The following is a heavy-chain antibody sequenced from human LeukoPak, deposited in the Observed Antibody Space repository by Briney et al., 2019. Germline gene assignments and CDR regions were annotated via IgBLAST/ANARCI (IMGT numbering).Heavy chain of an antibody. D-gene: IGHD3-10*01. CDR3: ATSPGALGFGEPLDGFDI. Sequence: ASVKVSCKVSGFALTEISMHWVRQTPGNGLEWMGRFDPEDGETIYAQKFQGRVTMTEDTSTDTAYMELSSLRSEDTAVYYCATSPGALGFGEPLDGFDIWGQGTTVAVSS. J-gene: IGHJ3*02. CDR2: FDPEDGET. CDR1: GFALTEIS. V-gene: IGHV1-24*01.